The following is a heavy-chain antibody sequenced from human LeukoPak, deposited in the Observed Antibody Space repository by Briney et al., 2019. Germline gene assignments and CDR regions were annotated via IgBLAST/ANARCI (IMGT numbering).Heavy chain of an antibody. D-gene: IGHD3-10*01. CDR2: IYYSGST. Sequence: PSETLSLTCTVSNYSISSGYYWSWIRQPPGKGLEWIGYIYYSGSTYYNPSLKSRVTISVDTSKNQFSLKLSSVTAADTAVYYCARLRGKDAFDIWGQGTMVTVSS. V-gene: IGHV4-30-4*07. J-gene: IGHJ3*02. CDR1: NYSISSGYY. CDR3: ARLRGKDAFDI.